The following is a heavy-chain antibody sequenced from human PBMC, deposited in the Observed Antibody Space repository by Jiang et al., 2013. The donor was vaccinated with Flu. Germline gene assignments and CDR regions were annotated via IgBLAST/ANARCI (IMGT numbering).Heavy chain of an antibody. V-gene: IGHV1-69*01. D-gene: IGHD3-10*01. CDR2: IIPIFGTA. Sequence: SGAEVKKPGSSVKVSCKASGGTFSSYAISWVRQAPGQGLEWMGGIIPIFGTANYAQKFQGRVTITADESTSTAYMELSSLRSEDTAVYYCARPGGGSITMVRGVIIPYYYYYGMDVWGQGTTVTVSS. CDR1: GGTFSSYA. CDR3: ARPGGGSITMVRGVIIPYYYYYGMDV. J-gene: IGHJ6*02.